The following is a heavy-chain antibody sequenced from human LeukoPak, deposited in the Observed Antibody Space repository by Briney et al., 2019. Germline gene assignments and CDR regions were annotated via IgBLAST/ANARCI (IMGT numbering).Heavy chain of an antibody. CDR1: GFTFSNNA. D-gene: IGHD5-12*01. V-gene: IGHV3-23*01. CDR2: ISDTGGDT. J-gene: IGHJ4*02. Sequence: GWSLRLSCAASGFTFSNNAMSWVRQAPGKGLEWVSVISDTGGDTYYANSVEGRFTISRDNSKNTLYLQMSSLRAEDTAVYFCAKSRIKSCYDVSDYWGQGILVTVSS. CDR3: AKSRIKSCYDVSDY.